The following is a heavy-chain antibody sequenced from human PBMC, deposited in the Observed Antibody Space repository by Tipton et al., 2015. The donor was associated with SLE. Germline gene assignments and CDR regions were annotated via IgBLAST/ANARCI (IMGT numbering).Heavy chain of an antibody. CDR3: ARDAQWELVLVS. J-gene: IGHJ4*02. CDR1: GFKFRDYG. Sequence: GSLRLSCAASGFKFRDYGVHWVRQPPGKGLEWVAFIHYEGRSTFCSESANGRFTISRDNAKNSLYLQMNSLRAEDTALYYCARDAQWELVLVSWDQGTLVTVSS. V-gene: IGHV3-30*02. D-gene: IGHD1-26*01. CDR2: IHYEGRST.